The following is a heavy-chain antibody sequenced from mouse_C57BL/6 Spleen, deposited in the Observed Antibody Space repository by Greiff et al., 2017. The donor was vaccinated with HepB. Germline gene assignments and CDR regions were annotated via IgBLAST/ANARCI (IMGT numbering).Heavy chain of an antibody. D-gene: IGHD4-1*01. V-gene: IGHV1-4*01. CDR3: ARSENWDLPAMDY. CDR2: INPSSGYT. Sequence: QVQLKQSGAELARPGASVKMSCKASGYTFTSYTMHWVKQRPGQGLEWIGYINPSSGYTKYNQKFKDKATLTADKSSSTAYMQLSSLTSEDSAVYYCARSENWDLPAMDYWGQGTSVTVSS. CDR1: GYTFTSYT. J-gene: IGHJ4*01.